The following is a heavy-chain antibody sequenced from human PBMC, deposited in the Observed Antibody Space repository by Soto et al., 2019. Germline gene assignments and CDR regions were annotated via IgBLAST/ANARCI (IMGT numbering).Heavy chain of an antibody. V-gene: IGHV3-21*06. J-gene: IGHJ4*02. CDR3: AREGVHNYNEYYFDY. D-gene: IGHD3-22*01. CDR2: ISGIRDYI. Sequence: GGSLRLSCAASGFTFSYYALHWVRRAPGKGLEWVSSISGIRDYIRYADSVKGRFTISRDNAKTSLYLQMNSLTAEDTAVYYCAREGVHNYNEYYFDYWGQGTLVTVSS. CDR1: GFTFSYYA.